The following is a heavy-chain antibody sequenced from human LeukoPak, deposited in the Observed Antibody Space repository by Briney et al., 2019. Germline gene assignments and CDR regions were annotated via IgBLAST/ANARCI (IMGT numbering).Heavy chain of an antibody. CDR1: GFTFGSYA. CDR2: ISYDGSNK. J-gene: IGHJ4*02. CDR3: ARDMYSSGWEGSFDY. V-gene: IGHV3-30-3*01. D-gene: IGHD6-19*01. Sequence: GRSLRLSCEASGFTFGSYAMPWVGQAPGKGLEWVAVISYDGSNKYYADSVKGRFTISRDNSKNTLYLQMNSLRAEDTAVYYCARDMYSSGWEGSFDYWGQGTLVTVSS.